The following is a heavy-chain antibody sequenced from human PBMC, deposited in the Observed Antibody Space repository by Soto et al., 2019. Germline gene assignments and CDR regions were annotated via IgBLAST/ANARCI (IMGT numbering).Heavy chain of an antibody. V-gene: IGHV1-18*01. CDR2: ISAYNGNT. CDR1: GYTFTSYG. CDR3: ARDTYDFWSGYSQGIYYYYGMDV. D-gene: IGHD3-3*01. Sequence: ASVKVSCKASGYTFTSYGISWVRQAPGQGLEWMGWISAYNGNTNYAQKLQGRVTMTTDTSTSTAYMELRSLRSDDTAVYYCARDTYDFWSGYSQGIYYYYGMDVWGQGTTVTVSS. J-gene: IGHJ6*02.